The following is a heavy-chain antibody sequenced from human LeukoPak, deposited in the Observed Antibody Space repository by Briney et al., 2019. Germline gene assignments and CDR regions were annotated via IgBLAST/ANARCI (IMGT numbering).Heavy chain of an antibody. D-gene: IGHD2-15*01. CDR1: GGFVSSGIYY. Sequence: SETLSLTCSVSGGFVSSGIYYYYWTWIRQPPGKGLEWIGHMYHSGNTNYNPSLKSRVSISADTSKNQFSLKLSSVTAADTAVYYCARSVGYCSGDNCYDAFDVWGQGTTVTVSS. V-gene: IGHV4-61*01. CDR2: MYHSGNT. J-gene: IGHJ3*01. CDR3: ARSVGYCSGDNCYDAFDV.